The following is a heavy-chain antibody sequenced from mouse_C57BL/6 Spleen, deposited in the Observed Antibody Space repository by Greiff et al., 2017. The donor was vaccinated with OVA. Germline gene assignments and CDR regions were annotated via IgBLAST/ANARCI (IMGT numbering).Heavy chain of an antibody. CDR2: IHPNSGST. J-gene: IGHJ4*01. V-gene: IGHV1-64*01. CDR1: GYTFTSYW. Sequence: VQLQQPGAELVKPGASVKLSCKASGYTFTSYWMHWVKQRPGQGLEWIGMIHPNSGSTNYNEKFKSKATLTVDKSSSTAYMQLSSLTSEDSAVYYCARGAYGNYDYAMDYWGQGTSGTVSS. D-gene: IGHD2-1*01. CDR3: ARGAYGNYDYAMDY.